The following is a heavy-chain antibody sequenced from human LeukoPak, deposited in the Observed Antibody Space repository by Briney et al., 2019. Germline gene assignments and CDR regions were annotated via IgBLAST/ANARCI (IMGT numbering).Heavy chain of an antibody. J-gene: IGHJ3*02. CDR1: GFTFDDYG. Sequence: GGSLRLSCAASGFTFDDYGMHWVRQAPGKGLEWVSLITWDGVTTYYADSVKGRFTISRDNSKNTLYLQMNSLRAEDTAVYYCAKLTAGPYAFDIWGQGTMVTVSS. V-gene: IGHV3-43D*04. CDR3: AKLTAGPYAFDI. CDR2: ITWDGVTT.